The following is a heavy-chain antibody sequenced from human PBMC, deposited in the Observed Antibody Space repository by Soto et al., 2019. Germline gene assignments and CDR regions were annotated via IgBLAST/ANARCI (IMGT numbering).Heavy chain of an antibody. CDR3: ARLKMATIPGPLDY. CDR2: IIPIFGTA. J-gene: IGHJ4*02. V-gene: IGHV1-69*06. Sequence: SVKVSCKASGGTLSSYAISWVRQAPGQGLEWMGGIIPIFGTANYAQKFQGRVTITADKSTSTAYMGLSSLRSEDTAVYYCARLKMATIPGPLDYWGQGTLVTVSS. CDR1: GGTLSSYA. D-gene: IGHD5-12*01.